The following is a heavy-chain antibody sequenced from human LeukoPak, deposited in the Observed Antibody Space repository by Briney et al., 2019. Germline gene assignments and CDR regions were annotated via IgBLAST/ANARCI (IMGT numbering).Heavy chain of an antibody. J-gene: IGHJ5*02. CDR3: ARATTRPLYCSSTSCLRRRSTNWFDP. CDR2: MNPNSGNT. Sequence: ASVKVSCKASGYTFTSYDINWVRQATGQGLEWMGWMNPNSGNTGYAQKFQGRVTMTRNTSISTAYVELSSLRSEDTAVYYCARATTRPLYCSSTSCLRRRSTNWFDPWGQGTLVTVSS. D-gene: IGHD2-2*01. V-gene: IGHV1-8*01. CDR1: GYTFTSYD.